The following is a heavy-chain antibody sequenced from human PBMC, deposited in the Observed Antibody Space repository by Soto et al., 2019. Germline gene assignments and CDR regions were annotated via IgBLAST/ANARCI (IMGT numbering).Heavy chain of an antibody. CDR2: INAGNGNT. D-gene: IGHD6-6*01. CDR3: ARDLIAARPGFDY. Sequence: ASVKVSCKASGYTFTSYAMHWVRQAPGQRLEWMGWINAGNGNTKYSQKFQGRVTITRDTSASTAYMELSSLRSEDTAVYYCARDLIAARPGFDYWGQGTLVTVSS. V-gene: IGHV1-3*01. CDR1: GYTFTSYA. J-gene: IGHJ4*02.